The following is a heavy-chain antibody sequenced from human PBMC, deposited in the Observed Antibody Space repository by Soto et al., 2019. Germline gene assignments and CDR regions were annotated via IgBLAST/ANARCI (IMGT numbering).Heavy chain of an antibody. CDR2: IKEDGSEN. J-gene: IGHJ4*02. Sequence: GGSLRLSCAASGFTLGSHWMSWVRQAPGKGLEWVASIKEDGSENFYVESVKGRFTISRDNDKNSLYLQMISLKAEDTAVYYCAGIHSGYWGQGTLVTVSS. CDR1: GFTLGSHW. V-gene: IGHV3-7*01. D-gene: IGHD5-18*01. CDR3: AGIHSGY.